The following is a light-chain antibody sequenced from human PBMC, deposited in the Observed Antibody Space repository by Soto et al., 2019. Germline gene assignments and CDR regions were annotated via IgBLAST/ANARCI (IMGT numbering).Light chain of an antibody. Sequence: QSVLTQPPSVSGAPGQRVTISCTGSSSNIGAGYDVHWYQQLPGTAPKLLIYGNSNRPAGVPDRFSGSKSGTSASLAITGLQAEDEADYYCQSYDSSLFYVFGTGTKVNVL. CDR3: QSYDSSLFYV. CDR1: SSNIGAGYD. J-gene: IGLJ1*01. V-gene: IGLV1-40*01. CDR2: GNS.